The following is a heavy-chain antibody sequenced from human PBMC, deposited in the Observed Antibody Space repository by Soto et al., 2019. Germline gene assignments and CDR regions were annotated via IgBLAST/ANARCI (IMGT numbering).Heavy chain of an antibody. V-gene: IGHV3-48*01. J-gene: IGHJ6*03. CDR3: ARVTVDDGDYPSYYYYLDV. Sequence: GGSLRLSCAASGFTFSSYSMNWVRQAPGKGLEWVSYISSSSSTIYYADSVKGRFTISRDNAKNSLYLQMNSLRAEDTAVYYCARVTVDDGDYPSYYYYLDVWGKGTTVTVSS. D-gene: IGHD4-17*01. CDR1: GFTFSSYS. CDR2: ISSSSSTI.